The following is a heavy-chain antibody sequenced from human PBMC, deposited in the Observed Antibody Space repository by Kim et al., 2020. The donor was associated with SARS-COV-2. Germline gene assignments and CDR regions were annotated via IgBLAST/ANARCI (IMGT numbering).Heavy chain of an antibody. CDR1: GFTFSSNW. D-gene: IGHD3-22*01. CDR3: ARAFNYDNKDSEFRPLDY. Sequence: GGSLRLSCAASGFTFSSNWMNWVRQAPGKGLEWVANIKQDGREKKYVDSVKGRFTISRDNAKNSLYLQMNSLRAEDTAVYYCARAFNYDNKDSEFRPLDYWGQGTLVTVSS. V-gene: IGHV3-7*01. CDR2: IKQDGREK. J-gene: IGHJ4*02.